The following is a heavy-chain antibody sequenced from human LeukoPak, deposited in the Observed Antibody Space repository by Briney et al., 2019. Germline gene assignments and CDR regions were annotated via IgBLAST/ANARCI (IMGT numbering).Heavy chain of an antibody. V-gene: IGHV4-34*01. Sequence: SETLSLTCAVYGGSFSGYYWSWIRQPPGKGLEWIGEINHSGSTNYNPSLKSRVTIPVDTSKNQFSLKLSSVTAADTAVYYCARDGGAGDIVVVPAAPARGIDYWGQGTLITVSA. J-gene: IGHJ4*02. CDR2: INHSGST. CDR3: ARDGGAGDIVVVPAAPARGIDY. CDR1: GGSFSGYY. D-gene: IGHD2-2*01.